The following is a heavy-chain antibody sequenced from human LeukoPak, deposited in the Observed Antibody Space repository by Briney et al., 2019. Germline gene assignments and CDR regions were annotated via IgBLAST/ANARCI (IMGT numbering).Heavy chain of an antibody. V-gene: IGHV4-59*08. D-gene: IGHD3-9*01. CDR2: IYYSGST. Sequence: QASETLSLTCTVSGGSISSYYWSWIRQPPGKGLEWIGYIYYSGSTNYNPSLKSRVTISVGTSKNQFSLKLSSVTAADTAVYYCARLIAYYDILTGYLPHYYFDYWGQGTLVTVSS. CDR3: ARLIAYYDILTGYLPHYYFDY. CDR1: GGSISSYY. J-gene: IGHJ4*02.